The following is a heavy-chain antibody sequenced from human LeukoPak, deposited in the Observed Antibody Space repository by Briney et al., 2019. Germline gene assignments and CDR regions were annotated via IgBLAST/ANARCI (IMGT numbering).Heavy chain of an antibody. CDR2: MNPNSGNT. J-gene: IGHJ4*02. CDR1: GYTFTSYD. CDR3: ASLSGIAAAGRAEIVDY. D-gene: IGHD6-13*01. V-gene: IGHV1-8*01. Sequence: GASVNVSCKASGYTFTSYDINWARQATGQGLEWMGWMNPNSGNTGYAQKFQGRVTMTRDTSISTAYMELSRLRSDDTAVYYCASLSGIAAAGRAEIVDYWGQGTLVTVSS.